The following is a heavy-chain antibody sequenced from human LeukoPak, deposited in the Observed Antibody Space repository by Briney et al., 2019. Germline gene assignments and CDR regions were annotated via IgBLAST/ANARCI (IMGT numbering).Heavy chain of an antibody. V-gene: IGHV3-11*05. CDR1: GFSFSDYY. Sequence: PGGSLRLSCAASGFSFSDYYMSWIRQAPGKGLEWVSYISSSGSYTNYADSVKGRFTISRDNAKNSLYLHMNSLRAEDTAVYYCARDRGPSPIPPYGPYYYGMDVWGQGTTVTVSS. D-gene: IGHD2-2*02. J-gene: IGHJ6*02. CDR3: ARDRGPSPIPPYGPYYYGMDV. CDR2: ISSSGSYT.